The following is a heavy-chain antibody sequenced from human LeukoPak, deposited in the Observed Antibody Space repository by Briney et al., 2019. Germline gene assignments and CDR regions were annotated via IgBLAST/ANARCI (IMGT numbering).Heavy chain of an antibody. D-gene: IGHD2-2*01. J-gene: IGHJ4*02. Sequence: SLTCTVSGGSISSSSYDWGWIRQPPGKGLEWIGSIYYSGSTYYNPSLKSRVTISVDTSKNQFSLKLSSVTAADTAVYYCARLPAAIIFDYWGQGTLVTVSS. CDR1: GGSISSSSYD. CDR2: IYYSGST. CDR3: ARLPAAIIFDY. V-gene: IGHV4-39*01.